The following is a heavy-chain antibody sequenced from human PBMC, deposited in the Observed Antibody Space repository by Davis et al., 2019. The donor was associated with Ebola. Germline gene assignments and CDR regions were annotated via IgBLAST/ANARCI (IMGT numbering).Heavy chain of an antibody. V-gene: IGHV4-59*01. CDR3: ARSTEEFITVYYFDY. Sequence: SETLSLTCTISGGSLSDYFYNWIRQSPGKGLEWIGFGHYSGGTNYNPFLKSRLNIAVDTSKNQVSLTLTSMAAADTAVYYCARSTEEFITVYYFDYWGQGTLVTVSS. D-gene: IGHD3-22*01. CDR2: GHYSGGT. CDR1: GGSLSDYF. J-gene: IGHJ4*02.